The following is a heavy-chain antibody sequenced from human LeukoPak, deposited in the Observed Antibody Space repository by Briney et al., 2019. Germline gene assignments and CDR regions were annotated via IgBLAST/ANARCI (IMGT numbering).Heavy chain of an antibody. CDR2: IYSSGST. D-gene: IGHD1-26*01. V-gene: IGHV4-39*01. CDR3: AKSGGYGLIDY. J-gene: IGHJ4*02. Sequence: SETLSLTCTVSGASISGSGYYWGWIRQPPGKGLEWIGSIYSSGSTYYNASLQSRVTISIETSKNQISLRLNSVTAADTAMYYCAKSGGYGLIDYWGQGTLITVSS. CDR1: GASISGSGYY.